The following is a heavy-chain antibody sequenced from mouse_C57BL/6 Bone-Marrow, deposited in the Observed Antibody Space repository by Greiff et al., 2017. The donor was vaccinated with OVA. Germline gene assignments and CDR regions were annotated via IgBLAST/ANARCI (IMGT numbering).Heavy chain of an antibody. CDR3: AKGYYDYDGWFAD. Sequence: EVHLVESGGGLVKPGGSLKLSCAASGFTFSDYGMHWVRQAPEKGLEWVAYISSGSSTIYYADTVKGRFTISRDNAKNTLFLQLTSLRSEDTAMYYCAKGYYDYDGWFADWGQGTLVTVSA. D-gene: IGHD2-4*01. V-gene: IGHV5-17*01. CDR1: GFTFSDYG. J-gene: IGHJ3*01. CDR2: ISSGSSTI.